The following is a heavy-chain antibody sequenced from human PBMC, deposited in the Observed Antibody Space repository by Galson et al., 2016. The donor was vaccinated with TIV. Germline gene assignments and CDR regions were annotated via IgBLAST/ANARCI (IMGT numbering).Heavy chain of an antibody. V-gene: IGHV3-66*02. D-gene: IGHD2-21*01. J-gene: IGHJ6*02. Sequence: SLRLSCAASGFTVSDNYLIWVRQAPGGGLDWVSLISSGGTTSYADSVRGRFTISRDNSNNMIYLQMNSVRPEDTAVYYCARDRRHCGNECYLYYYYGMGVWGQGATVTVSS. CDR1: GFTVSDNY. CDR3: ARDRRHCGNECYLYYYYGMGV. CDR2: ISSGGTT.